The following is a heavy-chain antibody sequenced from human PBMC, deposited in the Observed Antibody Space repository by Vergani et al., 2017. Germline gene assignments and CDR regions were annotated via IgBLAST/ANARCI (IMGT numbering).Heavy chain of an antibody. D-gene: IGHD3-10*01. CDR2: IRSKAYGQAT. V-gene: IGHV3-49*03. Sequence: EVQLVESGGDLVQPGRSLRLSCTASGFTFGYYAMDWFRQAPGQGLEWVGGIRSKAYGQATIYAASVKGRFTISRDDSKSIAYLQMNNLQTEDTAMYYCVRDXVTMLRGSDALDIWGQGTMVTVS. CDR1: GFTFGYYA. J-gene: IGHJ3*02. CDR3: VRDXVTMLRGSDALDI.